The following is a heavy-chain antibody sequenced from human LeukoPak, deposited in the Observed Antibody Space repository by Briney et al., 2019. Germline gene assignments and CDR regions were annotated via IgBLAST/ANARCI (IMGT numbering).Heavy chain of an antibody. CDR2: INPNSGGT. V-gene: IGHV1-2*02. Sequence: ASVKVSCKASGYTFTGYYMHWVRQAPGQGLAWMGWINPNSGGTNYAQKFQGRVTMTRDTSISTAYMELSRLRSDDMAVYYCARDRGGGYYGMDVWGQGTTVTVSS. J-gene: IGHJ6*02. CDR1: GYTFTGYY. D-gene: IGHD2-15*01. CDR3: ARDRGGGYYGMDV.